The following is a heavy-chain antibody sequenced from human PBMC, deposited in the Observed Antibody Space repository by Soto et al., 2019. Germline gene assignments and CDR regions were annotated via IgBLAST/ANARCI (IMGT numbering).Heavy chain of an antibody. J-gene: IGHJ4*02. Sequence: QLQLQESGPGLVKPSETLSLTCSVSDDSINSDKYYWGWIRQPPGKGLEWIGSIYYRGNAYYNTSLQTRATISLDQSRRQFSLKLNSVTAADSAVYFCARLEGLATISYYFDFWGPGALVTVSS. CDR2: IYYRGNA. CDR1: DDSINSDKYY. CDR3: ARLEGLATISYYFDF. D-gene: IGHD3-9*01. V-gene: IGHV4-39*01.